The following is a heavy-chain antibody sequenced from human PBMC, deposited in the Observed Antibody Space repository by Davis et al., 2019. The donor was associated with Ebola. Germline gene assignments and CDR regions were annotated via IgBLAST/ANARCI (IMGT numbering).Heavy chain of an antibody. V-gene: IGHV4-61*05. D-gene: IGHD5-12*01. CDR2: IYYSGST. J-gene: IGHJ4*02. Sequence: SETLSLTCSVSGDSIRSTVRYWGWIRQPPGKGVEWIGYIYYSGSTNYNPSLKSRVTISLDTSKNQFSLKLRSVTAADTAVYYCARSGPGWLRKYYFDYWGQGTLVTVSS. CDR3: ARSGPGWLRKYYFDY. CDR1: GDSIRSTVRY.